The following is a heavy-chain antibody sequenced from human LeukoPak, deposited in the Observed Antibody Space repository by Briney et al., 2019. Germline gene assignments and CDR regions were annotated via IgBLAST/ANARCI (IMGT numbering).Heavy chain of an antibody. J-gene: IGHJ5*02. CDR1: GYTFTSYG. CDR3: AREDYDFWSGYYTKQYNWFDP. Sequence: ASVKVSCKASGYTFTSYGISWVRQAPGQGLEWMGWISAHNGNTNYAQKLQGRVTMTTDTSTSTAYMELRSLRSDDTAVYYCAREDYDFWSGYYTKQYNWFDPWGQGTLVTVSS. V-gene: IGHV1-18*01. D-gene: IGHD3-3*01. CDR2: ISAHNGNT.